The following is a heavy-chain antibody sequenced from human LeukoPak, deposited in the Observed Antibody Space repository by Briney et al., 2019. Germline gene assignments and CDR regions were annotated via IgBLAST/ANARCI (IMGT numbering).Heavy chain of an antibody. D-gene: IGHD1-1*01. V-gene: IGHV4-30-2*01. J-gene: IGHJ3*02. Sequence: SETLSLTCAVSGGSISSGGYSWSWIRQPPGKGLEWIGYIYHSGSTYYNPSLKSRVTISVDRSKNQFSLKLSSVTAADTAVYSCARASLTTAAFDIWGQGTMVTVSS. CDR3: ARASLTTAAFDI. CDR2: IYHSGST. CDR1: GGSISSGGYS.